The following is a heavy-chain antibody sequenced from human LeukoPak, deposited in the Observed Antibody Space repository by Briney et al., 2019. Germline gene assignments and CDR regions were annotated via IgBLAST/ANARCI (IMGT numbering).Heavy chain of an antibody. J-gene: IGHJ4*02. CDR3: ARGAYCSSINCYGFDY. Sequence: SETLSLTCTVYGGSFTAFYWSWIRQPPGKGLEGVGEVHHSGTTNYNPSLKSRVTLSVDTSKNQFSLRLSSVTAADTAIYYCARGAYCSSINCYGFDYWGQGTQVTASS. D-gene: IGHD2-2*01. CDR1: GGSFTAFY. V-gene: IGHV4-34*01. CDR2: VHHSGTT.